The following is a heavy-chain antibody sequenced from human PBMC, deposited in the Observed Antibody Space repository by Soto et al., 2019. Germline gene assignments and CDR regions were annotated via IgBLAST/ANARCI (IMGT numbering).Heavy chain of an antibody. Sequence: EVQLVESGGGLVQPGGSLRLSCAASGFTFSGDWMHWVRQAAGKGLVWDSRINMDGSSTNYADSVKGRFTISRDNAKNTLYLQMNSLRVDDTAVYYCARGPRGLYHHDYWGQGALVTVSS. D-gene: IGHD2-2*01. CDR3: ARGPRGLYHHDY. CDR2: INMDGSST. V-gene: IGHV3-74*01. J-gene: IGHJ4*02. CDR1: GFTFSGDW.